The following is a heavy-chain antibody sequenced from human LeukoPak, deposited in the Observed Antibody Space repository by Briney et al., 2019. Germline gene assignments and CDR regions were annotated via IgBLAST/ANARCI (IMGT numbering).Heavy chain of an antibody. CDR3: ARDGSWIRGMCYFDY. Sequence: PSETLSLTCTVPGGSISRYYWSWIRQSAGKGLELIGRIYTSGSANYNPSLTSRVTMSVDTSKNQFSLTLSSVTAADTAVYYCARDGSWIRGMCYFDYWGQGTLVTVSS. J-gene: IGHJ4*02. V-gene: IGHV4-4*07. D-gene: IGHD5-12*01. CDR2: IYTSGSA. CDR1: GGSISRYY.